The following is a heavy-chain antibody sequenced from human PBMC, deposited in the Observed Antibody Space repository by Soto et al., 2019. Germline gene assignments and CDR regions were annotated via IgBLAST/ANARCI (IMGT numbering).Heavy chain of an antibody. CDR3: ARNTWQQPRDYYYGMDV. CDR1: GFTFSNYA. J-gene: IGHJ6*02. Sequence: QVQLVESGGGVVQPGRSLRLSCAASGFTFSNYAMHWVRQAPGKGLEWVADISYDGGNKYYADSVKGRLTISRDNSKNTLYLQMNSLRAEDTAVYYCARNTWQQPRDYYYGMDVWGQGTTVTVSS. D-gene: IGHD6-13*01. V-gene: IGHV3-30-3*01. CDR2: ISYDGGNK.